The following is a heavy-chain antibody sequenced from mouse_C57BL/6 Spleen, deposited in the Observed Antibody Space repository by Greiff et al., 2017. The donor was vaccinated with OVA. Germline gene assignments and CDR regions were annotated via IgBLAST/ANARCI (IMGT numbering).Heavy chain of an antibody. CDR1: GYSFTDYN. Sequence: VQLKQSGPELVKPGASVKISCKASGYSFTDYNMNWVKQSNGKSLEWIGVINPNHGTTSYNQKFKGKATLTVDPSSSTASMQLNSLTAEDAAVYCGGRRGGLRGFDYWGQGTTLTVSA. D-gene: IGHD2-4*01. CDR3: GRRGGLRGFDY. CDR2: INPNHGTT. V-gene: IGHV1-39*01. J-gene: IGHJ2*01.